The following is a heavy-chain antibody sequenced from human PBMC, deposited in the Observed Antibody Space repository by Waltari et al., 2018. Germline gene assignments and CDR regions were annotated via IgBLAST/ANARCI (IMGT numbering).Heavy chain of an antibody. D-gene: IGHD2-15*01. Sequence: QVQLVQSGSELKKPGASVKISCKASGYIFTSYAINWVRQAPGQGLELMGWFITSTGNPTYAQGLTGRFVFSLDTSVSTAYLEIHNLKAEDTAVYYCTREVVPAATIVVNWFDPWGQGTLVTVSS. J-gene: IGHJ5*02. CDR3: TREVVPAATIVVNWFDP. CDR1: GYIFTSYA. CDR2: FITSTGNP. V-gene: IGHV7-4-1*01.